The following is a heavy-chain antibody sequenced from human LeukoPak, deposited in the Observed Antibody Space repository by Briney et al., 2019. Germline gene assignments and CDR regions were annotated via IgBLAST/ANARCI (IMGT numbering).Heavy chain of an antibody. CDR3: ARDAGIAAAGIIWFDP. CDR2: INHSGST. D-gene: IGHD6-13*01. J-gene: IGHJ5*02. V-gene: IGHV4-39*07. Sequence: PSETLSLTCSISAGSISSSSYYWGWIRQPPGKGLEWIGEINHSGSTNYNPSLKSRVTISVDTSKNQFSLKLSSVTAADTAVYYCARDAGIAAAGIIWFDPWGQGTLVTVSS. CDR1: AGSISSSSYY.